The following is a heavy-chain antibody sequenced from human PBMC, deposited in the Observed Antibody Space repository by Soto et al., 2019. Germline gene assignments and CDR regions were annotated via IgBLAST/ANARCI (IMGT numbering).Heavy chain of an antibody. V-gene: IGHV3-30-3*01. J-gene: IGHJ4*02. Sequence: SLRFSCGASGFTFRSYAMHWVRQTPGKGLEWVAVISYDGSNKHYADSVKGRFSISRDNAKNMLYLQMDSLSSEDTAVYYCVRSMIIVVRLIGLDYWGQGTLVTVS. CDR2: ISYDGSNK. CDR1: GFTFRSYA. CDR3: VRSMIIVVRLIGLDY. D-gene: IGHD3-22*01.